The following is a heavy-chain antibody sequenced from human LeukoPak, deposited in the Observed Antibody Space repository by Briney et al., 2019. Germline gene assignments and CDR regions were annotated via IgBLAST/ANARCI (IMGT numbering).Heavy chain of an antibody. CDR3: ARGDLGYCSGGSCYGDWFDP. V-gene: IGHV4-34*01. D-gene: IGHD2-15*01. CDR2: INHSGST. CDR1: GGSFSGYY. Sequence: SETLSLTCAVYGGSFSGYYWSWIRQPPGKGLEWIGEINHSGSTNYNPSLKSRVTISVDTSKIQFSLKLSSVTAADTAVYYCARGDLGYCSGGSCYGDWFDPWGQGTLVTVSS. J-gene: IGHJ5*02.